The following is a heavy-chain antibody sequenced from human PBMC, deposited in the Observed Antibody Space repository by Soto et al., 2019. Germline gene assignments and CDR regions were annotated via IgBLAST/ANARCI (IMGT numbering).Heavy chain of an antibody. CDR2: INPNSGGT. J-gene: IGHJ6*02. CDR3: ARDVGDIVLSRDGGYYYYGMDV. Sequence: GASVKVSCKAFGYTFTGYYMHWVRQAPGQGLEWMGWINPNSGGTIYAQKFQGWVTMTRDTSISTAYMELSRLRSDDTAVYYCARDVGDIVLSRDGGYYYYGMDVWGQGTTVTVSS. CDR1: GYTFTGYY. D-gene: IGHD2-8*01. V-gene: IGHV1-2*04.